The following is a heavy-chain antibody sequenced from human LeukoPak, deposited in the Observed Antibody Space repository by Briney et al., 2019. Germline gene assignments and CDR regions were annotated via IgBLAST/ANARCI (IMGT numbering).Heavy chain of an antibody. CDR2: GGNSGGT. CDR3: ARHLSYGDYWYFDL. CDR1: GGSLNGYY. J-gene: IGHJ2*01. V-gene: IGHV4-34*01. Sequence: SETLSLTCAVYGGSLNGYYWSWIRQPPGKGLEWIGEGGNSGGTKFNPSLKSRVTISADTSKNQFSLKLSSVTAADTAVYYCARHLSYGDYWYFDLWGRGTLVTVSS. D-gene: IGHD4-17*01.